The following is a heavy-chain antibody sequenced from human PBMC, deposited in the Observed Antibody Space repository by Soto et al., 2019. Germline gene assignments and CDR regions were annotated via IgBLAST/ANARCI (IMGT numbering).Heavy chain of an antibody. CDR1: GGSFSGYY. D-gene: IGHD2-2*02. CDR2: INHSGST. J-gene: IGHJ4*02. V-gene: IGHV4-34*01. CDR3: ARSLYCSSTSCYTGESNVRDY. Sequence: SETLSLTCAVYGGSFSGYYWSWIRQPPGKGLEWIGEINHSGSTNYNPSLKSRVTISVDTSKNQFSLKLSSVTAADTAVYYCARSLYCSSTSCYTGESNVRDYWGQGTLVTVSS.